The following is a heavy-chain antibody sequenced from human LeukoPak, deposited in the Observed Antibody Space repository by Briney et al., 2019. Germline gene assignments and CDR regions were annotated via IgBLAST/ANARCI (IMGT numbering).Heavy chain of an antibody. CDR2: ISWDGGST. CDR1: GFTFDDYT. J-gene: IGHJ4*02. D-gene: IGHD3-22*01. V-gene: IGHV3-43*01. Sequence: GGSLRLSCAASGFTFDDYTMHWVRQAPGKGLEWVSLISWDGGSTYYADSVKGRFNISRDNSKNSLYLQMNSLRTEDTALYYCAKEDSSGYYPRNYFDYWGQGTLVTVSS. CDR3: AKEDSSGYYPRNYFDY.